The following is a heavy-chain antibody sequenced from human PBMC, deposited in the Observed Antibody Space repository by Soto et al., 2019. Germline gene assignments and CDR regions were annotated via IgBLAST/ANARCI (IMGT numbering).Heavy chain of an antibody. D-gene: IGHD7-27*01. CDR1: GDTINTYT. J-gene: IGHJ6*02. V-gene: IGHV1-69*01. Sequence: QMQLVQSGAEVRRPGSSVKVSCKASGDTINTYTINWVRQAPGQGLEWLGGIIPVFDAVDHAQKFQGRLIITAHVSTNTVYMELSSLTSDDTAVYFCAKDETGDSYYFYYGLDVWGQGTTVTVSS. CDR3: AKDETGDSYYFYYGLDV. CDR2: IIPVFDAV.